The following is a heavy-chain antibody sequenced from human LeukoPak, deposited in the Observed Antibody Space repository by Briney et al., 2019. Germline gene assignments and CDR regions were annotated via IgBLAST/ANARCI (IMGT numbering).Heavy chain of an antibody. D-gene: IGHD4-17*01. Sequence: ASVNVSCKASGYTFTSYDINWVRQATGQGLEWMGWMNPNSGNTGYAQKFQGRVTITRNTSISTAYMELSSLRSKDTAVYYCARAPTVSRRLPRGVDNWFDPWGQGTLVTVSS. J-gene: IGHJ5*02. CDR1: GYTFTSYD. CDR3: ARAPTVSRRLPRGVDNWFDP. V-gene: IGHV1-8*03. CDR2: MNPNSGNT.